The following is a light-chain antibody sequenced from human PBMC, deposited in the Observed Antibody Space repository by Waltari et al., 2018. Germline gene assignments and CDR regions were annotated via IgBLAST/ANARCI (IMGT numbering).Light chain of an antibody. CDR2: GAS. V-gene: IGKV3-20*01. CDR1: QSVGSSY. CDR3: QQYGSSSIT. J-gene: IGKJ5*01. Sequence: VLTQSPGTLSLSPGERATLSCRASQSVGSSYLAWYQQKPGQAPRLLIYGASSGATGVPDKFSGSGSGTDFTLTISRLEPEDFAVYYCQQYGSSSITFGQGTRLEIK.